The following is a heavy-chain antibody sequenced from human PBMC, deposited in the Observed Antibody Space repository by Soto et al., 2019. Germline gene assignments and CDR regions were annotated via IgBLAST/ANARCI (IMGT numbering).Heavy chain of an antibody. Sequence: QVLLQESGPGLVQPSGTLSLSCAVSGGSVSSSFFWGWVRQPPGKGLEWIGDIFHSGSVNYNPSPKSRVTISIDKSKNQFSLELNSVTTADTAVYYWARSFGWYAIDYWGQGTLVIVSS. CDR1: GGSVSSSFF. J-gene: IGHJ4*02. V-gene: IGHV4-4*02. D-gene: IGHD6-19*01. CDR2: IFHSGSV. CDR3: ARSFGWYAIDY.